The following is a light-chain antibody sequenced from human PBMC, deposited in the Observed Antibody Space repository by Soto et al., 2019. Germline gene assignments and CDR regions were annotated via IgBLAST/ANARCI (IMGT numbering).Light chain of an antibody. V-gene: IGKV1-33*01. CDR2: DAF. Sequence: DIQMTQSPSSLSASAGDRVTITCQASQDISHYLNWYQQKPGKAPKLLIYDAFNLETGVPSRFSGSGSGTEFTLTISSLQPDDFATYYCQHYNSYSEAFGQGTKVDIK. CDR3: QHYNSYSEA. CDR1: QDISHY. J-gene: IGKJ1*01.